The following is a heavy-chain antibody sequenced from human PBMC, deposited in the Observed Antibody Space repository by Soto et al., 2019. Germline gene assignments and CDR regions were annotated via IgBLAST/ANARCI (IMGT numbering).Heavy chain of an antibody. D-gene: IGHD5-12*01. Sequence: EVQLVESGGGLVKPGGSLRLSCAASGFTFSNAWMSWVRQAPGKGLEWVGRIKSKTDGGTTDYAAPGKGRFTISRDDSKNTLYLQMNSLKTEDTAVYYCTSRKPHSGYAWDFDYWGQGTLVTVSS. V-gene: IGHV3-15*01. J-gene: IGHJ4*02. CDR2: IKSKTDGGTT. CDR1: GFTFSNAW. CDR3: TSRKPHSGYAWDFDY.